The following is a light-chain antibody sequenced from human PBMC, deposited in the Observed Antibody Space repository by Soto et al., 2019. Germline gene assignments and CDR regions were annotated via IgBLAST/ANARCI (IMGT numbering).Light chain of an antibody. CDR2: EVS. CDR3: SSYTTSRSWV. J-gene: IGLJ3*02. V-gene: IGLV2-14*01. Sequence: QSALTQPASVSGTPGQSITISCTGTTSDVGAYNYVSWFQRYPGKAPKLIIYEVSNRPSGVSNRFSGSKSGNAASLTISGLQADDEADYYCSSYTTSRSWVFGGGTKLTVL. CDR1: TSDVGAYNY.